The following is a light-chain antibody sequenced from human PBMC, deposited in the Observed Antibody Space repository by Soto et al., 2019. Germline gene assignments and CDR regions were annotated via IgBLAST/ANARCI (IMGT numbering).Light chain of an antibody. CDR1: SSNIGAGYD. V-gene: IGLV1-40*01. Sequence: QSVLTQPPSVSGAPGQRVTISCTGSSSNIGAGYDVHWYQQLPGTAPKLLIYGNSNRPSGVPDRFSGSKSGTSASLAITGPRAEEEGDSSFLSYDGSLSGDVFGGGTQLPAL. J-gene: IGLJ7*02. CDR2: GNS. CDR3: LSYDGSLSGDV.